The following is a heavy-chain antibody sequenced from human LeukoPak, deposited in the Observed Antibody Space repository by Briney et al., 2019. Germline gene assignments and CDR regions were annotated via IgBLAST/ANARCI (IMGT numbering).Heavy chain of an antibody. V-gene: IGHV3-11*06. CDR3: ARANYDSSGYYLDFQH. CDR2: INGSSSYT. Sequence: KSGGSLRLSCAASGFTFSDYYMTWIRQAPGRGLEWISYINGSSSYTNYADSVKGRFTISRDNAKNSLYLQMNSLRAEDTAVYYCARANYDSSGYYLDFQHWGQGTLVTVSS. J-gene: IGHJ1*01. D-gene: IGHD3-22*01. CDR1: GFTFSDYY.